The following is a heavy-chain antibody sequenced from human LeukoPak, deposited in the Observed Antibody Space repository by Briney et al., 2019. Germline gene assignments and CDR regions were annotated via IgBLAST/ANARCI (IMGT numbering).Heavy chain of an antibody. Sequence: GGSLRLSCAASGFTFSSYGMHWVRQAPGKGLEFVSAISSNGGSTYYANSVKGRFTTSRDNSKNTLYLQMGSLRAEDMAVYYCARRKDTAMTYDYWGQGTLVTVSS. V-gene: IGHV3-64*01. CDR3: ARRKDTAMTYDY. J-gene: IGHJ4*02. D-gene: IGHD5-18*01. CDR1: GFTFSSYG. CDR2: ISSNGGST.